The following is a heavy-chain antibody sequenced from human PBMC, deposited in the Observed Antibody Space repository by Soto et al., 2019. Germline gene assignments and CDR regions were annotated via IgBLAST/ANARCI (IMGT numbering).Heavy chain of an antibody. D-gene: IGHD6-19*01. CDR2: IKQDGSAM. CDR1: GFIFSSYW. J-gene: IGHJ5*02. V-gene: IGHV3-7*05. Sequence: DVQLVESGGGLVQPGGSLRLSCVGSGFIFSSYWMNWVRQAPGKGLEWVANIKQDGSAMYYVDSVKGRFTISRDNAKNSLYLQMNSLRVEDTAVYFCAAWITSGWSAWGQVTLVTVSS. CDR3: AAWITSGWSA.